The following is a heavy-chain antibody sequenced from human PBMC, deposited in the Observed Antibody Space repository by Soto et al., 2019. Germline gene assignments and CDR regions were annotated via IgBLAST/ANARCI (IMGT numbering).Heavy chain of an antibody. D-gene: IGHD6-19*01. CDR3: ARRYSSGFDY. Sequence: SETLSLTCTVSGGSISSYYWSWIRQPPGKGLEWIGYIFYSGSTNYNPSLKSRVTISVDTSKNQFSLKLSSVTAADTAVYYCARRYSSGFDYWVQGTLVTVSS. V-gene: IGHV4-59*08. J-gene: IGHJ4*02. CDR2: IFYSGST. CDR1: GGSISSYY.